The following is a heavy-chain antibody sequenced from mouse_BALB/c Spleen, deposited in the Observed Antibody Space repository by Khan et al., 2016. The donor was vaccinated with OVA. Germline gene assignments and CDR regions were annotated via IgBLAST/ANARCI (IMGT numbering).Heavy chain of an antibody. V-gene: IGHV2-6-5*01. CDR3: AKEDYGSSSFDY. Sequence: QVQLQQSGPGLVAPSQSLSITCTVSGFSLTDYGVSWIRQPPGKGLEWLGAIWGGGSTYYNSTLKSRLSISKDNSKSQVFLKMNSLQIDDTAMYYWAKEDYGSSSFDYWGQGTTLTVSS. CDR1: GFSLTDYG. D-gene: IGHD1-1*01. CDR2: IWGGGST. J-gene: IGHJ2*01.